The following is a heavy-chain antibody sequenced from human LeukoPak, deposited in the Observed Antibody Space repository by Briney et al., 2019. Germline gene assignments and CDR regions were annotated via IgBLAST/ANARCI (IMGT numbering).Heavy chain of an antibody. Sequence: ASVKVSCKVSGYTLTELSMHWVRQAPGKGLEWMGGFDPEDGETIYAQKFQGGVTMTEDTSTDTAYMELSSLRSEDTAVYYCATINWSGYYTAYGYYGMDVWGQGTTVTVSS. V-gene: IGHV1-24*01. CDR2: FDPEDGET. CDR1: GYTLTELS. CDR3: ATINWSGYYTAYGYYGMDV. D-gene: IGHD3-3*01. J-gene: IGHJ6*02.